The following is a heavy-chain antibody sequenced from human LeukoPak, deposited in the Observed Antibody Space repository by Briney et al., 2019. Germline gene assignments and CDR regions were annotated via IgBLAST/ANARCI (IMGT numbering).Heavy chain of an antibody. CDR1: GGSISSSSYY. J-gene: IGHJ3*02. CDR2: IYYSGST. V-gene: IGHV4-39*07. CDR3: ARDDAFDI. Sequence: SETLSLTCTVSGGSISSSSYYWGWIRQPPGKGLEWIGSIYYSGSTYYNPSLKSRVTISVDTSKNQFSLKLSSVTAADTAVYYCARDDAFDIWGQGTMVTVSS.